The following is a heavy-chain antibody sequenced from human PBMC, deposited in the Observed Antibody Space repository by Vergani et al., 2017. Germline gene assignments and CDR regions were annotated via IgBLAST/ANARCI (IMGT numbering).Heavy chain of an antibody. CDR3: ARDLGXIVATTPGADYFDY. Sequence: QVQLVQSGAEVKKPGASLKVSCKASGYTFTSYGISWVRQAPGQGLECMGWISAHNGNTNYAQKLQGRVTMTTDTSTSPAYMELRSLISDDTAVYYCARDLGXIVATTPGADYFDYWGQGTLVTVSS. CDR1: GYTFTSYG. V-gene: IGHV1-18*01. D-gene: IGHD5-12*01. CDR2: ISAHNGNT. J-gene: IGHJ4*02.